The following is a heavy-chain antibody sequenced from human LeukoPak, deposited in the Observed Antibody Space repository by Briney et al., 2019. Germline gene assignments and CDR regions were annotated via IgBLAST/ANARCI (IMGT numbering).Heavy chain of an antibody. CDR3: ARVRRQVGSRWFDS. CDR1: GFPFTNNY. V-gene: IGHV3-53*01. J-gene: IGHJ5*01. Sequence: GGSLILSCAASGFPFTNNYMSWVRQAPGKGLEWVSVINIGGSVSYADSVKGRFTISRDNSNSTLSLQMNSLRVEDTALYYCARVRRQVGSRWFDSWGQGTLVTVSS. CDR2: INIGGSV. D-gene: IGHD1-26*01.